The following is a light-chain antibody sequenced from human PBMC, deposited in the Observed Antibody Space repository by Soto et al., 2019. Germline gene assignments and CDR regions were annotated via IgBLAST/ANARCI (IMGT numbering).Light chain of an antibody. CDR2: SAS. CDR3: QQYGSSPLT. CDR1: QSVASSY. J-gene: IGKJ4*01. Sequence: EVVLTQSPGMLSLSPGERVTLSCRASQSVASSYLAWYQQKPGRAPRLLFYSASSRATGIPDRFSGSGSGTDFTLTISRLEPEDFAVYYCQQYGSSPLTFGGGTKVEIK. V-gene: IGKV3-20*01.